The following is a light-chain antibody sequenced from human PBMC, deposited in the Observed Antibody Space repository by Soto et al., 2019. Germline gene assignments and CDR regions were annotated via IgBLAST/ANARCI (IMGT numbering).Light chain of an antibody. CDR1: SSDVGGYNY. V-gene: IGLV2-8*01. CDR2: EVS. J-gene: IGLJ3*02. CDR3: SSYAGSNALGV. Sequence: QSVLTQPPSASGSPGQSVTISCTGTSSDVGGYNYVSWYQQHPGKAPKLVIYEVSKRPSGVPERFSGSKSGNTASLTVSGLQAEDEADYSCSSYAGSNALGVFAGGTKLPVL.